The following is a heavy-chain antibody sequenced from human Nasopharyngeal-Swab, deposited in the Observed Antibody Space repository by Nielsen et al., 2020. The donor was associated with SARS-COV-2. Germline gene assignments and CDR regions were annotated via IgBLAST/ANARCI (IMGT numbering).Heavy chain of an antibody. CDR2: ISSSSSTI. V-gene: IGHV3-48*01. CDR3: ARGLGYCSGGSCYSSDGMDV. Sequence: GGSLRLSCAASGFTFSSYSMNWVRQAPGKGLEWVSYISSSSSTIYYADSVKGRFTISRDNAKNSLYLQMNSLRAEDTAVYYCARGLGYCSGGSCYSSDGMDVWGQGTTVTVSS. CDR1: GFTFSSYS. J-gene: IGHJ6*02. D-gene: IGHD2-15*01.